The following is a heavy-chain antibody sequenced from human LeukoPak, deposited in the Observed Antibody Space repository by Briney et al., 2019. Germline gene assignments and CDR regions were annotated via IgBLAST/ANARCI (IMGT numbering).Heavy chain of an antibody. J-gene: IGHJ4*02. Sequence: GGSLRLSCAASGFTFSSYAMHWVRQAPGKGLEWVAVISYDGSNKYCADSVKGRFTISRDNSKNTLNLQMNSLRAEDTAVYYCASETFPHIAVAGNPSYWGQGTLVTVSS. D-gene: IGHD6-19*01. CDR3: ASETFPHIAVAGNPSY. V-gene: IGHV3-30*04. CDR2: ISYDGSNK. CDR1: GFTFSSYA.